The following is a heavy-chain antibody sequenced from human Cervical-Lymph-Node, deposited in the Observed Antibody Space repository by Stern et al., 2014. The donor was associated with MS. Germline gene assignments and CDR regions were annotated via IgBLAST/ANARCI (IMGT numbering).Heavy chain of an antibody. V-gene: IGHV4-39*01. Sequence: QLQLQESGPGLVKPSETLSLTCTVSGGSISSSSYYWGWIRQPPGKGLEWIGSIYYSGSTYYNPSLKSRVTISVDTSKNQFSLKLSSVTAADTAVYYCALHLPNWGSFDYWGQGTLVTVSS. CDR1: GGSISSSSYY. CDR3: ALHLPNWGSFDY. CDR2: IYYSGST. D-gene: IGHD7-27*01. J-gene: IGHJ4*02.